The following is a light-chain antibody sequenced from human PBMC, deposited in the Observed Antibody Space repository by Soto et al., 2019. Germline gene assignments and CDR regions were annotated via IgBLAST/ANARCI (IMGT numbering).Light chain of an antibody. J-gene: IGLJ3*02. CDR1: RSSVGNNG. CDR3: AAWDDSLNGVV. Sequence: QSVLTQPPSVSEAPRQRVTISCSGSRSSVGNNGVSWYQQVPGKAPKLLFFYDDLMASGVSGRFSASKSGTSASLAITDLQSEDEADYYCAAWDDSLNGVVFGGGTKLTVL. CDR2: YDD. V-gene: IGLV1-36*01.